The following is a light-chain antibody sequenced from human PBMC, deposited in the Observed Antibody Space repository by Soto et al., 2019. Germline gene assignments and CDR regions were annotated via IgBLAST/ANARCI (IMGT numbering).Light chain of an antibody. CDR2: STN. CDR3: VLYMGSGIWV. Sequence: QAVVTQEPSFSVSPGGTVPLPCGLSSGSVSTSYYPSWYQQTPGQAPRTLIYSTNTRSSGVPDRFSGSILGNKAVLTITGAQADDESDYYCVLYMGSGIWVFGGGTKLTV. CDR1: SGSVSTSYY. V-gene: IGLV8-61*01. J-gene: IGLJ3*02.